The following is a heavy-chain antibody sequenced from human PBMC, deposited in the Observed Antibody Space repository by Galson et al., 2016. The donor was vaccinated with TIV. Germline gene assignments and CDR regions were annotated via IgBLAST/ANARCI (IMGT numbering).Heavy chain of an antibody. Sequence: ETLSLTCTVSGHSFTRYHYWGWIRQPPGKGLEWIGSVYYTGGTYYNPSLRSRVTVSLGTSNNQFFLKLSSVTAADTAVYYCTREIAGTTVHSWGQGALVTVSS. J-gene: IGHJ4*02. V-gene: IGHV4-38-2*02. CDR3: TREIAGTTVHS. CDR1: GHSFTRYHY. D-gene: IGHD1-7*01. CDR2: VYYTGGT.